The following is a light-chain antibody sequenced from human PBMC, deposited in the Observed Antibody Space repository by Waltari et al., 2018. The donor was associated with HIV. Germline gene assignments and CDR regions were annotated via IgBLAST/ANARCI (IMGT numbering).Light chain of an antibody. J-gene: IGKJ4*01. CDR1: QTVSSNF. CDR3: QQYGSSHSLT. V-gene: IGKV3-20*01. CDR2: GAS. Sequence: EIVLTQSPGTLSLSPGERATLSCRASQTVSSNFLAWYQQKPGQAPRLLIYGASSRATGIPDRFSGSGSGPDFTLTISRLEPEDFAVYYCQQYGSSHSLTFGGGTKVEIK.